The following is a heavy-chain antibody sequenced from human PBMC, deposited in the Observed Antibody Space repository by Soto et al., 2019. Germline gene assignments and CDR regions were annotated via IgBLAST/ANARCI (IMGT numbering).Heavy chain of an antibody. CDR3: ERGPDPYEFLLDT. CDR1: GGSVSSGNYY. CDR2: IYYTGST. D-gene: IGHD3-3*01. V-gene: IGHV4-61*01. J-gene: IGHJ5*02. Sequence: ETLSLTCTVSGGSVSSGNYYWSWIRQPPGKGLEWIGYIYYTGSTNYNPSLKSRVTISVDTSKNQFSLRLNSVTAADTAVYYCERGPDPYEFLLDTWGQGTLVTVS.